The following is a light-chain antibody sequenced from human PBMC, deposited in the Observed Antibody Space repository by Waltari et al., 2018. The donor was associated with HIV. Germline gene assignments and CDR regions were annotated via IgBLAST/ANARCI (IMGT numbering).Light chain of an antibody. Sequence: DIQMTQSPSSLSASVGDRVTITCRASHSISNYLNWYQQKPGKAPKLLIYAASSLQTGVPSRFSGSGSGTDFTLTISSLQPEDFATYYCQQSYFRRTFGQGTKVEVK. CDR1: HSISNY. CDR3: QQSYFRRT. V-gene: IGKV1-39*01. CDR2: AAS. J-gene: IGKJ1*01.